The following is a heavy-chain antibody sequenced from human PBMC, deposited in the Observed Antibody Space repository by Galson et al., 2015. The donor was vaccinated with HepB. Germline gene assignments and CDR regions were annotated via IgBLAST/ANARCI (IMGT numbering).Heavy chain of an antibody. J-gene: IGHJ6*02. CDR3: AVVVVVAATRGLPGYYGMDV. V-gene: IGHV1-69*02. D-gene: IGHD2-15*01. CDR2: IIPILGIA. Sequence: SVKVSCKASGGTSSSYTISWVRQAPGQGLEWMGRIIPILGIANYAQKFQGRVTITADKSTSTAYMELSSLRSEDTAVYYCAVVVVVAATRGLPGYYGMDVWGQGTTVTVSS. CDR1: GGTSSSYT.